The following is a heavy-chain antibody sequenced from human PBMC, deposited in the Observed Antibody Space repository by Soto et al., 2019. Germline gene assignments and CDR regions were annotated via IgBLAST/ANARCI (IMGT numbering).Heavy chain of an antibody. V-gene: IGHV3-23*01. CDR3: AKDAYYDFWSGHFDY. Sequence: LRLSCAASGFTFSSYAMSWVRQAPGKGLEWDSAISGSGGSTYYADSVKGRFTISRDNSKNTLYLQMNSLRAEDTAVYYCAKDAYYDFWSGHFDYWGQGTLVTVSS. J-gene: IGHJ4*02. CDR2: ISGSGGST. D-gene: IGHD3-3*01. CDR1: GFTFSSYA.